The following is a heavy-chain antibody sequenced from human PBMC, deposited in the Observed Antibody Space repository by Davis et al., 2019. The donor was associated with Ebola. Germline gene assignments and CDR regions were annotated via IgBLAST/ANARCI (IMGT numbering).Heavy chain of an antibody. V-gene: IGHV4-34*01. CDR3: ARLDIVATISIQV. D-gene: IGHD5-12*01. J-gene: IGHJ4*02. Sequence: MPSETLSLTCAVYGGSFSGYYWSWIRQPPGKGLEWIGEINHSGSTNYNPSLKSRVTISVDTSNSRFSLKLKSLTAADTAVYYCARLDIVATISIQVWGQGTLVTVSS. CDR1: GGSFSGYY. CDR2: INHSGST.